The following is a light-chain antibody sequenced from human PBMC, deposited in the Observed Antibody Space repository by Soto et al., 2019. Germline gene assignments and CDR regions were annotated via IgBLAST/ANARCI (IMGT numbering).Light chain of an antibody. J-gene: IGKJ5*01. CDR1: QSLLHSNGYNY. Sequence: DIVMTQSPLSLPVTPGEPASISCRSSQSLLHSNGYNYLDWYLQKPGQSPQLLIYLGSSRASGVPDRFSGSGSGTDFTLRISRVEAEDVGVYYCMQGLQNPQITFGQGTRLEIK. V-gene: IGKV2-28*01. CDR3: MQGLQNPQIT. CDR2: LGS.